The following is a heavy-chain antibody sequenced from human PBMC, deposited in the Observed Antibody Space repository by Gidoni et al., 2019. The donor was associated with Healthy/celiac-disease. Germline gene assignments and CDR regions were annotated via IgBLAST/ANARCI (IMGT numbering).Heavy chain of an antibody. V-gene: IGHV3-30-3*01. CDR3: ARETVYSSGEGAFDI. J-gene: IGHJ3*02. Sequence: QVQLVESGGGVVQTGRSLRLSCAASGFTVSSYAMPWVRQATGKGLEWVAVISYDGSNKYYADSVKSRFTISRDNSKNTLYLQMNSLRAEDTAVYYCARETVYSSGEGAFDIWGQGTMVTVSS. CDR1: GFTVSSYA. D-gene: IGHD6-19*01. CDR2: ISYDGSNK.